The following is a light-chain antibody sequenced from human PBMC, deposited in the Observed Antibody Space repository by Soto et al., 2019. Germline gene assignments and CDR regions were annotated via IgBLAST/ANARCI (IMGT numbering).Light chain of an antibody. CDR2: AAS. Sequence: DIQMTQSPSSLSASVGDRVTITCRARQGINNYLACYQQKSGKVPKLRIYAASTLQSGVPSRFSGSGSGTEFTLTISSMQPEDVATYYWQKYDSAPWTFGPGTKVEIK. J-gene: IGKJ1*01. V-gene: IGKV1-27*01. CDR3: QKYDSAPWT. CDR1: QGINNY.